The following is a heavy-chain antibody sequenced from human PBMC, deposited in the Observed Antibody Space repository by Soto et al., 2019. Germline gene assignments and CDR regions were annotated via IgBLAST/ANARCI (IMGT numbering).Heavy chain of an antibody. D-gene: IGHD2-21*02. J-gene: IGHJ4*02. CDR3: AHRPTSTDDFYFDY. CDR1: GFSLTTSGVA. Sequence: QITLTESGPTLVTPTQTLTLTCSFSGFSLTTSGVAVGWFRQPPGKAPEWRALFYWNDDKRYSPSLRSRLTVNGDSSKNQVVLALANVDPVDSGTYYCAHRPTSTDDFYFDYWGQGTLVTVSS. CDR2: FYWNDDK. V-gene: IGHV2-5*01.